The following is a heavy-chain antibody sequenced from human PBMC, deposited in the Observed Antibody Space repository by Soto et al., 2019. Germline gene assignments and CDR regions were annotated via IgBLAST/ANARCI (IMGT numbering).Heavy chain of an antibody. D-gene: IGHD3-3*01. CDR1: GYTFTSYG. CDR3: ARGVFFWRGLMDYYGMDV. V-gene: IGHV1-18*01. Sequence: QVPLVQSGAEVKKPGASVKVSCKASGYTFTSYGISWVRQAPGQGLEWMGWISAYNGNTNYAQKLQGRVTMTTDTSTSLADMDLRSLRSDDTAVYCCARGVFFWRGLMDYYGMDVWGQGTTVTVSS. CDR2: ISAYNGNT. J-gene: IGHJ6*02.